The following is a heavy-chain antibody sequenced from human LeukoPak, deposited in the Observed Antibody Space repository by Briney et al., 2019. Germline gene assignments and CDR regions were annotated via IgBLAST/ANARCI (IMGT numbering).Heavy chain of an antibody. CDR3: AREPNWGNDY. J-gene: IGHJ4*02. D-gene: IGHD7-27*01. Sequence: GGSLRLSCAASGFTFDDYAMHWVRQAPGKGLEWVSGISWNSGSIGYADSVKGRFTISRDNAKNSLYLQMNSLRAEDTAVYYCAREPNWGNDYWGQGTLVTVSS. CDR1: GFTFDDYA. V-gene: IGHV3-9*01. CDR2: ISWNSGSI.